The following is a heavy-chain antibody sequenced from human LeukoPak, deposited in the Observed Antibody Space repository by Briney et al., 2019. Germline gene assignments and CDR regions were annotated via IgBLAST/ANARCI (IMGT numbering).Heavy chain of an antibody. CDR3: ARVSVAGTGAFDI. J-gene: IGHJ3*02. CDR2: IWYDGSNK. D-gene: IGHD6-19*01. CDR1: GFTFSSYG. Sequence: GGSLRLSCAASGFTFSSYGMHWVRQAPGKGLEWVAVIWYDGSNKYHADSVKGRFTISRDNSKNTLYLQMNSLRAEDTAVYYCARVSVAGTGAFDIWGQGTMVTVSS. V-gene: IGHV3-33*01.